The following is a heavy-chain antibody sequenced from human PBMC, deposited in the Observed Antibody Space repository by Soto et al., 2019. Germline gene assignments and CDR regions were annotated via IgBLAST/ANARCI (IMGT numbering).Heavy chain of an antibody. V-gene: IGHV4-31*03. D-gene: IGHD2-2*01. CDR1: GGSISSGGYY. CDR3: ARDSRFVVVPGRPGGDYFDY. Sequence: QVQLQESGPGLVKPSQTLSLTCTVSGGSISSGGYYWSWIRQHPGKGLEWIGYIYYSGSTYYNPSLKSRVTISVDTSKNQFSLKLSSVTAADTAVYYCARDSRFVVVPGRPGGDYFDYWGQGTLVTVSS. CDR2: IYYSGST. J-gene: IGHJ4*02.